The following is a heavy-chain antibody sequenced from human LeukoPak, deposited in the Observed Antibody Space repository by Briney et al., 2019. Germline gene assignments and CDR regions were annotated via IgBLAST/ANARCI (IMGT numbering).Heavy chain of an antibody. CDR3: ARDRARHQLVENWFDP. CDR1: GFTFSSYT. CDR2: MSYDGSNK. J-gene: IGHJ5*02. Sequence: PGGSLRLSCAASGFTFSSYTMHWVRQAPGKGLEWVAVMSYDGSNKYYTDSVKGRFTISRDNSKNTLDLQMNGLGPEDTAVYYCARDRARHQLVENWFDPWGQGTLVTVSS. V-gene: IGHV3-30*04. D-gene: IGHD6-13*01.